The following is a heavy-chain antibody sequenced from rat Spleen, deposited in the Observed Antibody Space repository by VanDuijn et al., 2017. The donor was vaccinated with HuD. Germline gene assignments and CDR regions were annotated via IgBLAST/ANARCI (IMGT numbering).Heavy chain of an antibody. Sequence: EVQLQESGPGLVKPSQSLSLTCSVTGYSITSSYRWNWIRKFPGNKLEWMGYINSAGNTLYNPSLKSRISITRDTSKNQFFLQLNSVTTEDTATYYCARSTYNNYFDYWGQGVMVTVSS. CDR2: INSAGNT. CDR3: ARSTYNNYFDY. V-gene: IGHV3-3*01. CDR1: GYSITSSYR. D-gene: IGHD1-10*01. J-gene: IGHJ2*01.